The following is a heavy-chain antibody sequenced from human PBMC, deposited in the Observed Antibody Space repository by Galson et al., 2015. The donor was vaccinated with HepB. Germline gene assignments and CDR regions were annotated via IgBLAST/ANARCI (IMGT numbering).Heavy chain of an antibody. CDR2: IIPIFGIA. J-gene: IGHJ3*02. D-gene: IGHD3-22*01. V-gene: IGHV1-69*13. CDR1: GGTFSSYA. Sequence: SVKVSCKASGGTFSSYAISWVRQAPGQGLEWMGGIIPIFGIANYAQKFQGRVTITADESTSTAYMELSSLRSEVTAVYYCARDERAYYDSSGSLNAFDIWGQGTMVTVSS. CDR3: ARDERAYYDSSGSLNAFDI.